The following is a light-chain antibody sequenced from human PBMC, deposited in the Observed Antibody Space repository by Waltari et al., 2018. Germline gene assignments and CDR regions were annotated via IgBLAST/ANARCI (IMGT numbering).Light chain of an antibody. Sequence: EIVLTQSPATLSLSPGERATLSCRASQSVSSYLAWYQQNPGQAPRLLIYDASNRATGIPARFSGSGSGTDFTLTISNLEPEDFAVYYCQQRSNWLTFGGGTKVEIK. CDR3: QQRSNWLT. J-gene: IGKJ4*01. CDR1: QSVSSY. CDR2: DAS. V-gene: IGKV3-11*01.